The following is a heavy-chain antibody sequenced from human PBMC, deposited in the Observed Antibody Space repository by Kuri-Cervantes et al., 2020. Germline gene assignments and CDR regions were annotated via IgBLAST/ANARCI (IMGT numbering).Heavy chain of an antibody. J-gene: IGHJ6*02. CDR3: ARGPGSGYLSYYYYYGMDV. D-gene: IGHD3-22*01. V-gene: IGHV1-18*01. CDR2: ISAYNGNT. CDR1: GYTFTSYG. Sequence: ASVKVSCKASGYTFTSYGISWVRQAPGQGLEWMGWISAYNGNTNYAQELQGRVTMTTDTSTSTAYMELRSLRSDDTAVYYCARGPGSGYLSYYYYYGMDVWGQGTTVTVSS.